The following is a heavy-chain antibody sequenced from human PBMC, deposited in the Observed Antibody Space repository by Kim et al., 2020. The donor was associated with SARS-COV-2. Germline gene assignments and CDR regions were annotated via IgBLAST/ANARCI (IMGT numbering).Heavy chain of an antibody. J-gene: IGHJ4*02. CDR3: ARGGFSSSWRLDY. D-gene: IGHD6-13*01. Sequence: DCAQKFQGRLTVTADDSTTTVYMELSSLRSDDTAVYFCARGGFSSSWRLDYWGQGTLVTVSS. V-gene: IGHV1-69*01.